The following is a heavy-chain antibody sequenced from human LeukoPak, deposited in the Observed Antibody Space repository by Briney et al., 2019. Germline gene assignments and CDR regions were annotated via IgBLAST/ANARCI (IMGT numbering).Heavy chain of an antibody. J-gene: IGHJ4*02. CDR1: GYSFTSYW. CDR3: ARQIIVVVPAALPDYYFDY. CDR2: IYPGDSDT. D-gene: IGHD2-2*01. Sequence: GESLKISCKGFGYSFTSYWIGWVRQMPGKGLEWMGIIYPGDSDTRYSPSFQGQVTISADKSISTAYLQWSSLKASDTAMYYCARQIIVVVPAALPDYYFDYWGQGTLVTVSS. V-gene: IGHV5-51*01.